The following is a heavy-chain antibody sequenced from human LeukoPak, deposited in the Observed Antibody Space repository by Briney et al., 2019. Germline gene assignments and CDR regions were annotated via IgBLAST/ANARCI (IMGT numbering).Heavy chain of an antibody. CDR1: GFTFSSYW. D-gene: IGHD6-13*01. CDR3: AGGIAAAGNDFDY. Sequence: GGSLGLSCAASGFTFSSYWMHWVRQAPGKGLVWVSRINSDGSSTSYADSVKGRFTISRDNAKNTLYLQMNSLRAEDTAVYYCAGGIAAAGNDFDYWGQGTLVTVSS. J-gene: IGHJ4*02. CDR2: INSDGSST. V-gene: IGHV3-74*01.